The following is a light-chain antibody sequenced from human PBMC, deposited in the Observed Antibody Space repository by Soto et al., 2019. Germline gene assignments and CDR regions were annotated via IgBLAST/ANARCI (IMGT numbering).Light chain of an antibody. Sequence: IVMTQSPATLSVPPGERATISRMARQSVSSNFAWYQQRPGQAARLLIYDTSNRATGVPPRFSGSRSGTDFTLTISSVEPEDFAVFYCHQRNTFGQGAGLEI. CDR2: DTS. V-gene: IGKV3-11*01. CDR3: HQRNT. CDR1: QSVSSN. J-gene: IGKJ5*01.